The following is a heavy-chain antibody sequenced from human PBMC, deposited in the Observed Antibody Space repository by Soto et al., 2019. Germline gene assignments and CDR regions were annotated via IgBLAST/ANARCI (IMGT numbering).Heavy chain of an antibody. CDR1: GFTFSDYY. CDR3: ARGLEGVDAFDI. J-gene: IGHJ3*02. V-gene: IGHV3-11*01. D-gene: IGHD3-3*01. CDR2: ISNTGNTI. Sequence: QVQLVESGGGLVKPGGSLRLSCAASGFTFSDYYMGWIRQAPGQGLEWLSYISNTGNTIYYPDSVKGRFTISRDNAKNSVYLQMNSLRAEDTALYYWARGLEGVDAFDIWGQGTMVTVS.